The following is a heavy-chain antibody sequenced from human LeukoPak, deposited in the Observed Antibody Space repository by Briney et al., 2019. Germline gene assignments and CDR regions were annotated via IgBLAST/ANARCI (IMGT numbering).Heavy chain of an antibody. Sequence: GGSLRLSCAASGITFSSYGMHWVRQAPGKGLEWVAVISYDGSNKYYADSVKGRFTISRDNSKNTLYLQMNSLRTEDTAVYYCAKSYSSSGYPWHFDYWGQGTLVTVSS. CDR1: GITFSSYG. CDR2: ISYDGSNK. J-gene: IGHJ4*02. CDR3: AKSYSSSGYPWHFDY. V-gene: IGHV3-30*18. D-gene: IGHD3-22*01.